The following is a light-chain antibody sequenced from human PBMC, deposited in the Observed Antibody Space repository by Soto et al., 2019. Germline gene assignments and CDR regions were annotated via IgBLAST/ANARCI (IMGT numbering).Light chain of an antibody. V-gene: IGLV2-14*01. CDR1: SSDIGTYDS. Sequence: QSALTQPASVSGSVGQSITISCTGTSSDIGTYDSVSWYQQHPGKAPKLMIYEVSNRPSGVSNRFSGSKSGHTASLTISGVQPEDEDDYYYSSYTSTNTPSVLFGGGTKVTVL. CDR2: EVS. J-gene: IGLJ2*01. CDR3: SSYTSTNTPSVL.